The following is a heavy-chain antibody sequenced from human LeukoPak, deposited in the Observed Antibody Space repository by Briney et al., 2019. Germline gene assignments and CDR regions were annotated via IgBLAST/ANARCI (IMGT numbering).Heavy chain of an antibody. D-gene: IGHD3-22*01. V-gene: IGHV3-48*03. Sequence: PGGSLRLSCAASGFTFSSYAMGWVRQAPGKGLEWVSYISSSGSTIYYADSVKGRFTISRDNAKNSLYLQMNSLRAEDTAVYYCARVVLYGYSYYFDYWGQGTLVTVSS. J-gene: IGHJ4*02. CDR3: ARVVLYGYSYYFDY. CDR2: ISSSGSTI. CDR1: GFTFSSYA.